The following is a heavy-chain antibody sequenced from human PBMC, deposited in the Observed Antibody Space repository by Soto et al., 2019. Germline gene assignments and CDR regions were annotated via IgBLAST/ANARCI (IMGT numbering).Heavy chain of an antibody. D-gene: IGHD4-17*01. CDR1: GGSFSGYY. V-gene: IGHV4-34*01. Sequence: QVQLQQWGAGLLKPSETLSLTCAVYGGSFSGYYWSWIRQRPGKGLEWIGEINHRGSTNYNPSLKSRVTISVDTSKNQFSLKLSSLTAADTAVYYCARGLTTVTTVRYFDHWGQGTLVTVSS. CDR2: INHRGST. J-gene: IGHJ4*02. CDR3: ARGLTTVTTVRYFDH.